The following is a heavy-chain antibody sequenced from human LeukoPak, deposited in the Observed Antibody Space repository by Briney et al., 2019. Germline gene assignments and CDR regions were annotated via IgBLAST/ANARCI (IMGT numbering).Heavy chain of an antibody. CDR3: ARHSSWYGETDY. D-gene: IGHD6-13*01. CDR1: GGSISSYY. Sequence: SETLSLTCTVSGGSISSYYWSWIRQPPGKGLEWIGYIYYSGSTNYNPSLKSRVTISVDTSKNQFSLKLSSVTAADTAVYYCARHSSWYGETDYWGQGTLVTVSS. J-gene: IGHJ4*02. CDR2: IYYSGST. V-gene: IGHV4-59*01.